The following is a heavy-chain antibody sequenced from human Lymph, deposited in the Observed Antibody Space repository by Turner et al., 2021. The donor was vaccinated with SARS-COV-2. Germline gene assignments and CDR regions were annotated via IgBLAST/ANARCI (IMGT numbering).Heavy chain of an antibody. CDR2: ICYSGST. CDR3: ARDRTSYGDYWAGYYYGMDV. V-gene: IGHV4-59*13. J-gene: IGHJ6*02. Sequence: QVQLQESGPGLVKPSETLSLTCTVSGGSISSYFWSWLRQPPGKGLEWIAYICYSGSTNYNPSLKSRVTISVDTSKNQFSLRLSSVTAADTAVYYCARDRTSYGDYWAGYYYGMDVWGQGTTVTVSS. D-gene: IGHD4-17*01. CDR1: GGSISSYF.